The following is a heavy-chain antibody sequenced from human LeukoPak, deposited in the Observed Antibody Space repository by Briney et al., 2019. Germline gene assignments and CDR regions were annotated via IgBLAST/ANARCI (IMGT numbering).Heavy chain of an antibody. CDR2: IYYSGST. V-gene: IGHV4-31*03. J-gene: IGHJ4*02. CDR1: GGSISSGGYY. Sequence: SQTLSLTCTVSGGSISSGGYYWSWIRQHPGKGLEWIGYIYYSGSTYYNPSFKSRVTISVDTSKNQFSLKLSSVTAADTAVYYCATLPARYCSGGSCSDYWGQGTLVTVSS. D-gene: IGHD2-15*01. CDR3: ATLPARYCSGGSCSDY.